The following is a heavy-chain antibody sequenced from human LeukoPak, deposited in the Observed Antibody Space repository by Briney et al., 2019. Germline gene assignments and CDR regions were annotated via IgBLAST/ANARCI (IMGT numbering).Heavy chain of an antibody. CDR3: ARDVVVVVASDSNFNY. V-gene: IGHV3-21*01. CDR1: GFTFSSYN. J-gene: IGHJ4*02. D-gene: IGHD2-15*01. Sequence: GSLRLSCAASGFTFSSYNMNWVRQAPGKGLEWVSSISTSSSYIYYADSVKGRFTISRDNARNSLYLQMNSLRAEDTAMYYCARDVVVVVASDSNFNYWGQGTRVTVSS. CDR2: ISTSSSYI.